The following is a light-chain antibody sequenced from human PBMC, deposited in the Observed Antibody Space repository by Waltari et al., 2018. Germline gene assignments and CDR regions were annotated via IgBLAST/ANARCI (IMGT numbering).Light chain of an antibody. CDR2: GTT. Sequence: QAVVTQEPSLTVSPGGTVTLTCGSSTGAVTRGHYPYWFQQKPGQTPRALIYGTTNKPPGTPARFSGSLLGGKAALTLSGAQPEDEAEYYCLLFYSGPRGVFGGGTKLTVL. J-gene: IGLJ3*02. CDR1: TGAVTRGHY. V-gene: IGLV7-46*01. CDR3: LLFYSGPRGV.